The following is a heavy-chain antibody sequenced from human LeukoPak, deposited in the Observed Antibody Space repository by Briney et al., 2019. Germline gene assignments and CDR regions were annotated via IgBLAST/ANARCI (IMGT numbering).Heavy chain of an antibody. Sequence: GASVKVCCKASGYTFTSYAMHWVRQAPGQRLEWMGWINAGNGNTKYSQKFQGRVAITRDTSASTAYMELSSLRSEDTAVYYCGVLVGYCSSTSCPLRAFDIWGQGTMVTVSS. J-gene: IGHJ3*02. CDR2: INAGNGNT. V-gene: IGHV1-3*01. CDR3: GVLVGYCSSTSCPLRAFDI. CDR1: GYTFTSYA. D-gene: IGHD2-2*01.